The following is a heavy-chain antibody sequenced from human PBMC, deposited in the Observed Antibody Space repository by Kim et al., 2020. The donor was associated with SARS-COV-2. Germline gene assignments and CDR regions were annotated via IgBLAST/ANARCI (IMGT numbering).Heavy chain of an antibody. V-gene: IGHV4-31*02. Sequence: SLQSRVTIPVDTSKNQFSLKLSSVTAADTAVYYCARGRITIFGVVTEFDYWGQGTLVTVSS. J-gene: IGHJ4*02. CDR3: ARGRITIFGVVTEFDY. D-gene: IGHD3-3*01.